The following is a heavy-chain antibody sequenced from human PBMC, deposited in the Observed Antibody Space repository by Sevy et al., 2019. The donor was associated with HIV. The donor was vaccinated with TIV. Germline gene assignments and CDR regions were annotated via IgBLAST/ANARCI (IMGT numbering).Heavy chain of an antibody. V-gene: IGHV3-7*04. Sequence: GGSLRLSCAASGFSFSSYRMHWVRQAPGKGLEWVANIKQDESEKYYVPSVKGRFTISRDNAKNSVYLQMNSLRPEDTAIYYCARGNSGSFDYWGQGTLVTVSS. CDR1: GFSFSSYR. D-gene: IGHD3-22*01. CDR2: IKQDESEK. CDR3: ARGNSGSFDY. J-gene: IGHJ4*02.